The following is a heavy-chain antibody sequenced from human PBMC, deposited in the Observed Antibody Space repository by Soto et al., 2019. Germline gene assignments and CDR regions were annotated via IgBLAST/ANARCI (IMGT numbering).Heavy chain of an antibody. V-gene: IGHV5-10-1*01. J-gene: IGHJ6*02. Sequence: GESLKISCKGSGYSFTSYWISWVRQMPGKGLEWMGRIDPSDSYTNYSPSFQGHVTISADKSISTAYLQWSSLKASDTAMYYCARHDPPDYYGSGSYYPSTYYGMDVWGRGTTVTVSS. CDR2: IDPSDSYT. CDR3: ARHDPPDYYGSGSYYPSTYYGMDV. D-gene: IGHD3-10*01. CDR1: GYSFTSYW.